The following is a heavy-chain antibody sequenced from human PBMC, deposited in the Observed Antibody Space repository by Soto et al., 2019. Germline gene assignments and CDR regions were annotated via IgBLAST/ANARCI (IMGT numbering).Heavy chain of an antibody. Sequence: ASVKVSCKASGYTFTSYDINWVRQATGQGLEWMGWMNPNSGNTGYAQKFQGRVTMTRNTSISTAYMELSSLRSDDTAVYYCASTIVRGGHYYYYYIDVWGKGTTVTVSS. V-gene: IGHV1-8*01. CDR1: GYTFTSYD. J-gene: IGHJ6*03. CDR2: MNPNSGNT. CDR3: ASTIVRGGHYYYYYIDV. D-gene: IGHD3-10*01.